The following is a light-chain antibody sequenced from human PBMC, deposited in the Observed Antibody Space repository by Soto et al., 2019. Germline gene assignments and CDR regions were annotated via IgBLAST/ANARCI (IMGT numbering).Light chain of an antibody. CDR1: QSVSSNF. Sequence: ENVLTQSPGTLSLSPGERATLSCRASQSVSSNFLAWSQQKPGQAPRLLIYGASTRAAGVPDRFSGSGSGTDFTITITGLEPEDFAVYYGQQYGRSPLLYTFGQGTKL. CDR2: GAS. V-gene: IGKV3-20*01. CDR3: QQYGRSPLLYT. J-gene: IGKJ2*01.